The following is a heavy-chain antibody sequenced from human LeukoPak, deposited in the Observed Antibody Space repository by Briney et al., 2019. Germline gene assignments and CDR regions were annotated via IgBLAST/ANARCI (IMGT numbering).Heavy chain of an antibody. CDR2: ISSSGSTI. CDR1: GFTVSSNY. V-gene: IGHV3-11*01. CDR3: AKGALGYCSGASCYYVDY. D-gene: IGHD2-2*01. J-gene: IGHJ4*02. Sequence: GGSLRLSCVVSGFTVSSNYVSWVRQAPGKGLEWVSYISSSGSTIYYADSVKGRFTISRDNAKNSLYLQMNSLRAEDTAVYHCAKGALGYCSGASCYYVDYWGQGTLVAVSS.